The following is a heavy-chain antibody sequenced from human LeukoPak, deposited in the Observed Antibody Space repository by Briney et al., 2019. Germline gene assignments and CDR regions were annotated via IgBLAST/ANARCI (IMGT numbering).Heavy chain of an antibody. Sequence: SETLSLTCTVSGGSISSGDYYWSWIRQPPGKGLEWIGYIYHSGSTYYNPSLKSRVTISVDRSKNQFSLKLSSVTAADTAVYYCARGFSGAFDIWGQGTMVTVSS. J-gene: IGHJ3*02. CDR3: ARGFSGAFDI. D-gene: IGHD3-10*01. CDR2: IYHSGST. V-gene: IGHV4-30-2*01. CDR1: GGSISSGDYY.